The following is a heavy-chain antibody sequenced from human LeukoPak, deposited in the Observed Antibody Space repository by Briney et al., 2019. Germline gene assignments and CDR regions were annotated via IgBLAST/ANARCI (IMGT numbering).Heavy chain of an antibody. D-gene: IGHD4-23*01. CDR3: ARIGGNSKARSDWFDP. CDR1: GYTFTSYG. CDR2: ISAYNGNT. Sequence: ASVKVSCKASGYTFTSYGISWVRQAPGQGLEWMGWISAYNGNTNYAQKPQGRVTMTTDTSTCTAYMELRSLRSDDTAVYYCARIGGNSKARSDWFDPWGQGTLVTVSS. V-gene: IGHV1-18*01. J-gene: IGHJ5*02.